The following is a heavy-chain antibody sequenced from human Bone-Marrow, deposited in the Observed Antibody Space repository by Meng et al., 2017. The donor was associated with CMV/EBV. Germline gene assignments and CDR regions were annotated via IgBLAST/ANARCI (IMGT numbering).Heavy chain of an antibody. J-gene: IGHJ4*02. CDR2: IKRRGTGATA. CDR3: TTYKADDILTAYTPGY. CDR1: TVSDGW. D-gene: IGHD3-9*01. Sequence: TVSDGWMSWIRQVPGKGMEGVGRIKRRGTGATADYAATVEGRFSISRDDSKNTLDLEMNSLKIEDTGVYYCTTYKADDILTAYTPGYWGQGTLVTVSS. V-gene: IGHV3-15*01.